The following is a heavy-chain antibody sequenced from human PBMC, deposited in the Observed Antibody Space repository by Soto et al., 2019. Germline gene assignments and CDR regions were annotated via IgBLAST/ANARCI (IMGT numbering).Heavy chain of an antibody. CDR3: AGGTRSIVGYYYGMDV. V-gene: IGHV1-69*12. D-gene: IGHD3-16*01. J-gene: IGHJ6*02. Sequence: QVQLVQSGAEVKKPGSSVKVSCKASGGTFSSYAISWVRQAPGQGLEWMGGIIPIFGTANYAQKFQGRVTITADESTSTAYMELSSLRSEDTAVYYCAGGTRSIVGYYYGMDVWGQGITVTVSS. CDR2: IIPIFGTA. CDR1: GGTFSSYA.